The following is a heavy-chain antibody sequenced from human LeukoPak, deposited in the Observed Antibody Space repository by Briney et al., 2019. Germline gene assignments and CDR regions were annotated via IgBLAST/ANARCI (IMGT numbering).Heavy chain of an antibody. V-gene: IGHV3-9*01. CDR1: GFTFDDYA. Sequence: GRSLRLSCAASGFTFDDYAMHWVRQAPGKGLEWVSGISWNSGSIGYADSVKGRFTISRDNAKNSLYLQMNSLRAEDTALYYCAKVPYDSSGSDSYYFDYWGQGPLVTVSS. CDR3: AKVPYDSSGSDSYYFDY. J-gene: IGHJ4*02. CDR2: ISWNSGSI. D-gene: IGHD3-22*01.